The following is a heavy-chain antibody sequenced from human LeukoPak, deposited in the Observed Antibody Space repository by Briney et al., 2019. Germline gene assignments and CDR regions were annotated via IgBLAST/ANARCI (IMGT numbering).Heavy chain of an antibody. CDR2: INAGSGNT. J-gene: IGHJ3*02. D-gene: IGHD5-12*01. Sequence: ASVKVSCKASGYTLSTYAIHWVRQAPGQRPEWMGWINAGSGNTKSSQKFQGRVSITRDKSASTAYMELSSLRSEDTAVYYCARAQGAYDFAAFDIWGQGTVVIVSS. V-gene: IGHV1-3*01. CDR1: GYTLSTYA. CDR3: ARAQGAYDFAAFDI.